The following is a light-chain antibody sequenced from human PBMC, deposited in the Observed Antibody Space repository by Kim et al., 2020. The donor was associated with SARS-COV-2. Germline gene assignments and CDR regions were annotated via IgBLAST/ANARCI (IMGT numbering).Light chain of an antibody. V-gene: IGKV3D-15*01. CDR1: QSVSSR. CDR3: QQYDNWPPLT. J-gene: IGKJ4*01. CDR2: GAS. Sequence: VSPGERATLSCRASQSVSSRLAWYQQKPGQAPRLLIYGASTRAPGIPARFSGSGSGTEFTLTISSLQSEDFAVYYCQQYDNWPPLTFGGGTKVEI.